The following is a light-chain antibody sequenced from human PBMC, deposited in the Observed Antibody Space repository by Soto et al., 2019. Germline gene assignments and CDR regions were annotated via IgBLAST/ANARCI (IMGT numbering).Light chain of an antibody. Sequence: EIVMTQSPPSLTVTPGEPASISCSSSQRLLHSNGNIFLEWYLQKPGQSQQLLIYLGFNRASRVPDRVSGSGAGTDFTLKISRVEAEDGGIYYCMQALQTPYTFGHGTKLEIK. J-gene: IGKJ2*01. V-gene: IGKV2-28*01. CDR2: LGF. CDR3: MQALQTPYT. CDR1: QRLLHSNGNIF.